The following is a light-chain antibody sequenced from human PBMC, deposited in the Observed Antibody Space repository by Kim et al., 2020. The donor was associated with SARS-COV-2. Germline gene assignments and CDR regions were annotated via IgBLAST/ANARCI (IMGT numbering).Light chain of an antibody. CDR1: INDLGTYAF. Sequence: LTQPASLSGSPGQSVTISCSGTINDLGTYAFVSWYQQYPGKAPRLIIFDISQRPSGISRRFSGSKSGNTASLTISPLEPDDEADYFCCSFTSGVSWVFGGGTQLTVL. CDR3: CSFTSGVSWV. V-gene: IGLV2-23*02. J-gene: IGLJ3*02. CDR2: DIS.